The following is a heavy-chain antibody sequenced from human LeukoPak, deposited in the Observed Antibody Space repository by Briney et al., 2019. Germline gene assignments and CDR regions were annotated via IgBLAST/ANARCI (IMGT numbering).Heavy chain of an antibody. CDR1: GFTFTSSA. CDR2: IVVGSGNT. CDR3: ASSELYPDIFTGLGDGMDV. Sequence: SVXVSCKASGFTFTSSAVQWVRQARGQRREWIGWIVVGSGNTNYAQKLQERVTITRDMSTSTAYMELSSLRSEDTAVYYCASSELYPDIFTGLGDGMDVWGQGTTVTVSS. V-gene: IGHV1-58*01. D-gene: IGHD3-9*01. J-gene: IGHJ6*02.